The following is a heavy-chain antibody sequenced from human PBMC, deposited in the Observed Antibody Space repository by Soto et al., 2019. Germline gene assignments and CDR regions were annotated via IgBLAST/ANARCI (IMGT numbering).Heavy chain of an antibody. J-gene: IGHJ6*03. D-gene: IGHD1-26*01. CDR2: ISGSGGST. CDR3: ANPQITVGYYYYMDV. V-gene: IGHV3-23*01. CDR1: GFTFSSYA. Sequence: GGSLRLSCAASGFTFSSYAMSWVRQAPGKGLEWVSAISGSGGSTYYADSVKGRFTISRDNSKNTLYLQMNSLRAEDTAVYYCANPQITVGYYYYMDVWGKGTTVTVSS.